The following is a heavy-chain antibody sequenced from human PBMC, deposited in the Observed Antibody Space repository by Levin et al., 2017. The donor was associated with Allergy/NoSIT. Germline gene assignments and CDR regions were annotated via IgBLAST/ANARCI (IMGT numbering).Heavy chain of an antibody. Sequence: RGESLKISCAASGFTFSSYSMNWVRQAPGKGLEWVSYISSSGSTLYFADSVQGRFTVSRDNVKNSLYLQMNSLRVEDTAIYYCARDRDYDVSSDYLAGVVRHYYYYGMDVWGQGTTVTVSS. J-gene: IGHJ6*02. CDR2: ISSSGSTL. D-gene: IGHD3-3*01. CDR1: GFTFSSYS. CDR3: ARDRDYDVSSDYLAGVVRHYYYYGMDV. V-gene: IGHV3-48*04.